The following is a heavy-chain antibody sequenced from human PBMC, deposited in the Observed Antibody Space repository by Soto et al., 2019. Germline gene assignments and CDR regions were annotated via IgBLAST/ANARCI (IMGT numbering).Heavy chain of an antibody. D-gene: IGHD2-8*01. CDR2: LIPIFGTA. V-gene: IGHV1-69*13. J-gene: IGHJ6*02. Sequence: SVNVSCKASGGTFSSYAISWVRPAPGQGLEGMGGLIPIFGTANYAQKFQGRVTITAAESTSTAYMERSSLRSEDTAVYFCERGHSTECYNGVCSFFYNHEMDVGGQGTTVTVSS. CDR3: ERGHSTECYNGVCSFFYNHEMDV. CDR1: GGTFSSYA.